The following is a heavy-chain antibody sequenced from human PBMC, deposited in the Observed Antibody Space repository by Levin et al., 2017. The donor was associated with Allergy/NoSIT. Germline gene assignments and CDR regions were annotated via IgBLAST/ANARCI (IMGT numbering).Heavy chain of an antibody. V-gene: IGHV1-46*01. J-gene: IGHJ4*02. D-gene: IGHD1-26*01. Sequence: GESLKISCKASGYTFTSYYMHWVRQAPGQGLEWMGIINPSGGSTNYAQKLQGRVTMTRDTSTSTIYMELSSLRSEDTAVYHCARGANIVGANVFDYWGQGTLVTVSS. CDR3: ARGANIVGANVFDY. CDR1: GYTFTSYY. CDR2: INPSGGST.